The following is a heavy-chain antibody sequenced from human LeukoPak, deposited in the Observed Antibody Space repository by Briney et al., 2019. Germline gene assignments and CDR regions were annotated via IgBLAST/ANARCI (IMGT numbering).Heavy chain of an antibody. Sequence: ASVKDSCKASGYTFTGYYMHWGRHAPGPGLGWMGWINPNSGGTNYAQKFQGRVTMTRDPSISTAYMELSRLTSDDTAVYYCARGFGGDLRFYYFDYWGQGTLVTVSS. V-gene: IGHV1-2*02. J-gene: IGHJ4*02. CDR3: ARGFGGDLRFYYFDY. D-gene: IGHD3-3*01. CDR1: GYTFTGYY. CDR2: INPNSGGT.